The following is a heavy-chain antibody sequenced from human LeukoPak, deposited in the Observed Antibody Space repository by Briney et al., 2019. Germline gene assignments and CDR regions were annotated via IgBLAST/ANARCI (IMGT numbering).Heavy chain of an antibody. CDR1: GFTFSAYG. V-gene: IGHV3-33*01. Sequence: PGRSLTLSCAASGFTFSAYGMHWVRQAPGKGLEWVAVIWSDGGKSHNSDSVKGRFTISRDNSKNTLYLQMNSLRADDTAVYYCATDSIGPATDFDYWGQGTLVTVSP. CDR2: IWSDGGKS. D-gene: IGHD2-2*01. CDR3: ATDSIGPATDFDY. J-gene: IGHJ4*02.